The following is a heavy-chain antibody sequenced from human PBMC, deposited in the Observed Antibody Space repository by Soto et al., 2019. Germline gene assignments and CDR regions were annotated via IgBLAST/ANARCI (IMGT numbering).Heavy chain of an antibody. J-gene: IGHJ5*02. Sequence: SVKVSCKASGGTFSSYAISWVRQAPGQGLEWMGGIIPIFGTANYAQKFQGRVTITADESTSTAYMELSSLRSEDTAVYYCAREQVEMATINWFDPWGQGTLVTVSS. V-gene: IGHV1-69*13. CDR1: GGTFSSYA. CDR3: AREQVEMATINWFDP. D-gene: IGHD5-12*01. CDR2: IIPIFGTA.